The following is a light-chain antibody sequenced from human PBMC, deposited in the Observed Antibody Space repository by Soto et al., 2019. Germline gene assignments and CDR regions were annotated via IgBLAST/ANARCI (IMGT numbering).Light chain of an antibody. J-gene: IGKJ1*01. CDR3: QQYGSSLTWT. CDR1: QSVTSNY. Sequence: EVVLTQSPGAVSLSPGERATLSRRASQSVTSNYLAWYQQKPGQAPRLLIYAASSRATGIPDRFSGSGSGTDFSLTISRLEPEDFAVYYCQQYGSSLTWTFGHGTKVEIK. CDR2: AAS. V-gene: IGKV3-20*01.